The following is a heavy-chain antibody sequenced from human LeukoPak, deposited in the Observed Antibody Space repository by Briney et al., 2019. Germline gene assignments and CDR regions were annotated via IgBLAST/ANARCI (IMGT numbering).Heavy chain of an antibody. CDR3: ARNNDMDV. Sequence: GGSLRLSCAASGFTFNLAWINWVRQAPGKGPEWVANVNKDGSEKYYVDSVKGRFTISRDTAKNSLYLQMNNLRAEDTALYYCARNNDMDVWGQGTTVIVSS. J-gene: IGHJ6*02. D-gene: IGHD1/OR15-1a*01. V-gene: IGHV3-7*03. CDR2: VNKDGSEK. CDR1: GFTFNLAW.